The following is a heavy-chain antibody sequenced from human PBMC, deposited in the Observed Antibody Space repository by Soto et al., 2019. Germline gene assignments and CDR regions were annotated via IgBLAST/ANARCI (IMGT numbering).Heavy chain of an antibody. CDR1: GGSISRGGYY. D-gene: IGHD3-16*02. Sequence: QVQLQESGPGLVKPSQTLSLTCTVSGGSISRGGYYWSWIRQHPGKGLEWTGYIYYSGSTYYNPSLKSRVTISVDTAKNQFSLKLSSVTAADTAVYYCASSVLGHLGELSYFDYWGQGTLVTVSS. CDR3: ASSVLGHLGELSYFDY. V-gene: IGHV4-31*03. CDR2: IYYSGST. J-gene: IGHJ4*02.